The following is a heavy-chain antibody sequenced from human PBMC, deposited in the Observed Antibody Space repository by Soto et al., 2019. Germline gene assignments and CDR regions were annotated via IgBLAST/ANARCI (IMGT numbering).Heavy chain of an antibody. CDR2: INHSGST. J-gene: IGHJ4*02. CDR1: GGSFSGYY. V-gene: IGHV4-34*01. CDR3: GRGRGGLVRFDY. D-gene: IGHD3-9*01. Sequence: TSETLSLTCAVYGGSFSGYYWSWIRQPPGKGLEWIGEINHSGSTNYNPSLKSRVTISVDTSKNQFSLKLSSMTAADTAVYYCGRGRGGLVRFDYWGQGTLVTVSS.